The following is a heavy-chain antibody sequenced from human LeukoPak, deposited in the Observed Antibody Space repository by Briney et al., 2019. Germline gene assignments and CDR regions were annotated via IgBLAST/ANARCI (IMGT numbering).Heavy chain of an antibody. CDR3: ARELRYFDWLQPGRFDY. V-gene: IGHV3-48*02. Sequence: QPGGSLRLSCAASGFTFSIYSMNWVRQAPGKGLEWVSYISSSSSTIYYADSVKGRFTISRDNAKNSLYLQMNSLRDEDTAVFYCARELRYFDWLQPGRFDYWGQGTLVTVSS. CDR2: ISSSSSTI. CDR1: GFTFSIYS. J-gene: IGHJ4*02. D-gene: IGHD3-9*01.